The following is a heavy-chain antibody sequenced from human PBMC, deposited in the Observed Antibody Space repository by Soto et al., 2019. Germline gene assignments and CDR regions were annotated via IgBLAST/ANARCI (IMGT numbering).Heavy chain of an antibody. CDR2: ISTYNGYT. D-gene: IGHD3-22*01. J-gene: IGHJ2*01. CDR3: ARDGGPFRDSSGYSDWYFDL. Sequence: ASVKVSCKASGSSFTSYCITWVLQAPGQGLEWMGWISTYNGYTNYAQKLQGRVTMTTDTSTSTAYMELRSLRSDDTAVYYCARDGGPFRDSSGYSDWYFDLWGRGTLVTVSS. V-gene: IGHV1-18*01. CDR1: GSSFTSYC.